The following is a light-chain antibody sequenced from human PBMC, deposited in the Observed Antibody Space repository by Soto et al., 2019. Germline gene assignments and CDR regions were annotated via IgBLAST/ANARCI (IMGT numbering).Light chain of an antibody. J-gene: IGKJ3*01. CDR3: QQYDDSHLT. CDR1: QSVPSSS. Sequence: EIVLTQSPGTLSMSPGERATLSRRASQSVPSSSLAWYQQKPGQAPRLLICGSSIRATGIPDRFNGSGSGTDFALTISRLEPQDFELYYCQQYDDSHLTFGPGTKVDI. CDR2: GSS. V-gene: IGKV3-20*01.